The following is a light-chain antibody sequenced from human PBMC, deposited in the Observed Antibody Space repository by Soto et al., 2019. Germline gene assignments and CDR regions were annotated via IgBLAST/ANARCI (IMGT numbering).Light chain of an antibody. V-gene: IGLV1-47*01. Sequence: QPVLTQPPSASGTPGQRVTISCSGSSSNIGSNYVYWYQQLPGTAPKLLSYRNNQRPSGVPDRFSGSKSGTSASLAISGLRSEDEADYYCAAWDDSLSGLVFGGGTKLTVL. J-gene: IGLJ2*01. CDR2: RNN. CDR1: SSNIGSNY. CDR3: AAWDDSLSGLV.